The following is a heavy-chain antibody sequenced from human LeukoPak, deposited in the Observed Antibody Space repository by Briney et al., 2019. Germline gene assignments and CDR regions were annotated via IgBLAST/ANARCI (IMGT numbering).Heavy chain of an antibody. Sequence: SETLSLTCTVSGASISSSNFYWDWIRQSPGKGLEWIGNIYYGETTSYNPSFKSRVIISVDSSKNQFSLKVNSVTAADTAMYFCVRHYVLHIVGPSYWGQGILVTVSS. J-gene: IGHJ4*02. CDR1: GASISSSNFY. CDR3: VRHYVLHIVGPSY. CDR2: IYYGETT. V-gene: IGHV4-39*01. D-gene: IGHD1-26*01.